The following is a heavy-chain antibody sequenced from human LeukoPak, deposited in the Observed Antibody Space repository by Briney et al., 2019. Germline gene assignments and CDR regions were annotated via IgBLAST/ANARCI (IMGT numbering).Heavy chain of an antibody. CDR3: ASLMYVWGSPADY. V-gene: IGHV3-15*01. CDR2: IKSKTDGGTT. Sequence: GGSLRLSCAASGFTFSNAWMSWVRQAPGKGLEWVGRIKSKTDGGTTDYAAPVKGRFTISRDNSKNTLYLQMNSLRAEDTAVYYCASLMYVWGSPADYWGQGTLVTVSS. CDR1: GFTFSNAW. J-gene: IGHJ4*02. D-gene: IGHD3-16*01.